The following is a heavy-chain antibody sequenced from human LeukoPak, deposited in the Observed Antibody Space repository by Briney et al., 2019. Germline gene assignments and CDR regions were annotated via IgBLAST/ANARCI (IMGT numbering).Heavy chain of an antibody. CDR1: GGSISSSSYY. CDR3: ARDRWGYWYFDL. J-gene: IGHJ2*01. CDR2: IDSGGIT. V-gene: IGHV3-53*01. Sequence: PSETLSLTCTVSGGSISSSSYYWGWIRQPPGKGLEWVSVIDSGGITYHAESVKGRFTISRDNSKDTLYLQMNSLRAEDTAVYYCARDRWGYWYFDLWGRGTLVTVSS. D-gene: IGHD4-23*01.